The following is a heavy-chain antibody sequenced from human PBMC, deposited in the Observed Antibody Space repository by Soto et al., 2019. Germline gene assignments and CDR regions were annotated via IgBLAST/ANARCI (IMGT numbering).Heavy chain of an antibody. CDR2: IYHSGNT. Sequence: PSETLSLTSAVSGGSISSSNWWSWVRPPPGRGLEWTGEIYHSGNTNHNPYLRSRVTISVDKSKIHFSLKRSSVTAADMAVYYCASRVTIFPDYYGMDVWGQGRTVTVS. CDR1: GGSISSSNW. CDR3: ASRVTIFPDYYGMDV. V-gene: IGHV4-4*02. J-gene: IGHJ6*02. D-gene: IGHD3-9*01.